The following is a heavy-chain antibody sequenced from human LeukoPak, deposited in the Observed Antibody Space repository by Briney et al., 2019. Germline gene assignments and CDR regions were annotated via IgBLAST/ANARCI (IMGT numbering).Heavy chain of an antibody. CDR3: AELQGVMGPYYFDY. D-gene: IGHD3-16*01. V-gene: IGHV3-48*04. CDR1: GFPFIDYS. CDR2: IGISSGNT. Sequence: GGSLRLSCTASGFPFIDYSMNWVRQAPGKGLEWISYIGISSGNTKYADSVKGRFTISADNAKNSLYLQMNSLRVEDTAVYYCAELQGVMGPYYFDYWGQGTLVTVSS. J-gene: IGHJ4*02.